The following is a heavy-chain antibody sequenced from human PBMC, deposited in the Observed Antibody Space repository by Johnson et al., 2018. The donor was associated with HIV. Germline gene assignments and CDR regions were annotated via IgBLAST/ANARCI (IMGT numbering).Heavy chain of an antibody. CDR2: IYSGGSK. Sequence: VQLVESGGGLIQPGGSLRLSCAASGFTVSSNYMSWVRQAPGKGLEWVSVIYSGGSKYYVDSVKGRLPISRDNSKNTLYLQMNMLRAADTAVYYCAKDWDRSGWYQGSAFDIWGQGTMVTVSS. V-gene: IGHV3-66*03. CDR3: AKDWDRSGWYQGSAFDI. J-gene: IGHJ3*02. CDR1: GFTVSSNY. D-gene: IGHD6-19*01.